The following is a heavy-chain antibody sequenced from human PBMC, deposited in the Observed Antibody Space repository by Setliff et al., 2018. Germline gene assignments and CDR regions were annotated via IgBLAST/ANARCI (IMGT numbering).Heavy chain of an antibody. V-gene: IGHV1-69*13. D-gene: IGHD6-19*01. CDR1: GGTFSSYA. CDR2: IIPIFGTA. CDR3: ASLPMYSSGWSNPFDY. Sequence: GASVKVSCKASGGTFSSYAISWVRQAPGQGLEWMGGIIPIFGTANYAQKFQGRVTITADESTSTAYMELSSLRSEDTAVYYCASLPMYSSGWSNPFDYWGQGTLVTVSS. J-gene: IGHJ4*02.